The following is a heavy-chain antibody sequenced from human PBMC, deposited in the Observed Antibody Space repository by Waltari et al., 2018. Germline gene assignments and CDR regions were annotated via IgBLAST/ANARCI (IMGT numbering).Heavy chain of an antibody. V-gene: IGHV1-46*01. Sequence: QVQLVQSGAEVKKPGASVKVSCKASGYTFTSYYMHWVRQAPGQGLEWMGIINPSGGNTTYAQKFQGRVTMTRDTSTSTVYMELSSLRSEDTAVYYCARDSGMITFGGVIVGGFWGQGTLVPVSS. CDR2: INPSGGNT. D-gene: IGHD3-16*02. CDR1: GYTFTSYY. J-gene: IGHJ4*02. CDR3: ARDSGMITFGGVIVGGF.